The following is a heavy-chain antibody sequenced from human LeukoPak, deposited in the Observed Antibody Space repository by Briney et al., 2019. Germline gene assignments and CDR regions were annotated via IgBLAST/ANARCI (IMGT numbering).Heavy chain of an antibody. V-gene: IGHV4-39*07. CDR1: GGSISSSSYY. CDR3: ARSSYSYYYGSGRKNYYYMDV. Sequence: SETLSLTCTVSGGSISSSSYYWGWIRQPPGKGLEWIGSIYYSGSTYYNPSRKSRVTISVDTSENQFSLKLSSVTAADTAVYYCARSSYSYYYGSGRKNYYYMDVWGKGTTVTVSS. D-gene: IGHD3-10*01. CDR2: IYYSGST. J-gene: IGHJ6*03.